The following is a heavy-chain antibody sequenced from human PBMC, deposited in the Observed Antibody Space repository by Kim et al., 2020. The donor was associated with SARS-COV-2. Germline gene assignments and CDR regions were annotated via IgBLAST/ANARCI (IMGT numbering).Heavy chain of an antibody. J-gene: IGHJ4*02. V-gene: IGHV4-34*01. Sequence: SETLSLTCAVYGGSFSGYYWSWIRQPPGKGLEWIGEINHSGSTNYNPSLKSRVTISVDTSKNQFSLKLSSVTAADTAVYYCARGRAEMAARGDFDYWGQG. CDR2: INHSGST. CDR1: GGSFSGYY. D-gene: IGHD3-10*01. CDR3: ARGRAEMAARGDFDY.